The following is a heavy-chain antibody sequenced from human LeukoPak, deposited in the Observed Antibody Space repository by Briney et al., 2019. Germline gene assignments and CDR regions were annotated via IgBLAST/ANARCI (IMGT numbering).Heavy chain of an antibody. D-gene: IGHD2-2*01. J-gene: IGHJ3*02. CDR3: ARASGIVVVPADGAFDAFDI. CDR2: IIPIFGTA. Sequence: SVKVSCKASGGTFSSYAISWVRQAPGQGLEWMGAIIPIFGTANYAQKFQGRVTITADESTSTAYMELSSLRSEDTAVYYCARASGIVVVPADGAFDAFDIWGQGTMVTVSS. CDR1: GGTFSSYA. V-gene: IGHV1-69*01.